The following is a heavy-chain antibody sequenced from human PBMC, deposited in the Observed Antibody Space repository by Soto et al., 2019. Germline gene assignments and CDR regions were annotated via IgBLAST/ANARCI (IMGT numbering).Heavy chain of an antibody. CDR2: IDPSDSQT. CDR3: ARQIYDSDTGPNFQYYFDS. Sequence: GESLKISCKGSGYSFAAYWITWVRQKPGKGLEWMGRIDPSDSQTYYSPSFRGHVTISATKSITTVFLQWSSLRASDTAMYYCARQIYDSDTGPNFQYYFDSWGQGTPVTVSS. J-gene: IGHJ4*02. CDR1: GYSFAAYW. V-gene: IGHV5-10-1*01. D-gene: IGHD3-22*01.